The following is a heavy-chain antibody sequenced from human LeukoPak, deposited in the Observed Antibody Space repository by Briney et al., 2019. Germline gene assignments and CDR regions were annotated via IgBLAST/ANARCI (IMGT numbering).Heavy chain of an antibody. CDR2: IHYNGSI. V-gene: IGHV4-59*12. Sequence: PSETLSLTCAVYGGSSSSYYCSWIRQPPGKGLEWIGEIHYNGSINYNPSLKSRVTISIDTSKNQFSLKLNSVTAADTAFYYCARGYFDWLTPGVNWSDPWGQGTLVTVSS. D-gene: IGHD3-9*01. CDR3: ARGYFDWLTPGVNWSDP. J-gene: IGHJ5*02. CDR1: GGSSSSYY.